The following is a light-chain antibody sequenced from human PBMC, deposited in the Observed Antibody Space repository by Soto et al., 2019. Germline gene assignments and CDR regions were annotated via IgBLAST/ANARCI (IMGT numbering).Light chain of an antibody. CDR1: SIDVVNYIY. CDR2: DVS. J-gene: IGLJ2*01. CDR3: CSYVGSYSLV. Sequence: QSVLTHPRSVSGSPGQSFTISCTGTSIDVVNYIYVSWYQHHPGKAPKLMIYDVSKRPSGVPDRFSGSKPGNTASLTISGLQAEDEADYYCCSYVGSYSLVFGGGTKVTVL. V-gene: IGLV2-11*01.